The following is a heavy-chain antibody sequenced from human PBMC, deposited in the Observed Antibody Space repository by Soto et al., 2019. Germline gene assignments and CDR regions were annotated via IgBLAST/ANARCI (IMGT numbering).Heavy chain of an antibody. CDR3: ASLRGYYDSSGYYESHYGMDV. V-gene: IGHV1-3*01. CDR1: GYTFTSYA. CDR2: INAGNGNT. Sequence: ASVKVSCKGCGYTFTSYAMHWVRQARGQRLEWMGWINAGNGNTKYSQKFQGRVTITRDTSASTAYMELSSLRSEDTAVYYCASLRGYYDSSGYYESHYGMDVWGQGTTVTVSS. J-gene: IGHJ6*02. D-gene: IGHD3-22*01.